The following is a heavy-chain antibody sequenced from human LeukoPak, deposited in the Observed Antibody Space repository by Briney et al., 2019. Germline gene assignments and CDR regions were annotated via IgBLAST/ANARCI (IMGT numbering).Heavy chain of an antibody. V-gene: IGHV4-59*12. CDR2: IYYTGNT. J-gene: IGHJ6*02. Sequence: SETLSLTCSVSGGSIRSYYWTWVRQSPGKGLEWIGHIYYTGNTNYNPSLKSRVTISVDTSKNQFSLKLSSVTAADTAVYYCARAWETYYYGMDVWGQGTTVTVSS. CDR3: ARAWETYYYGMDV. D-gene: IGHD1-26*01. CDR1: GGSIRSYY.